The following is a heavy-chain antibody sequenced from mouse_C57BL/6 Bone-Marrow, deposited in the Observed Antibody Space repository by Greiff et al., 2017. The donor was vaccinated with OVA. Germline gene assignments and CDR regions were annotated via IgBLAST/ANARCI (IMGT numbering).Heavy chain of an antibody. CDR3: AYYSNYGSWFAY. Sequence: EVQLQQSGAELVRPGASVKLSCTASGFNIKDDYMHWVKQRPEQGLEWIGWIDPENGDTEYASKFQGKATITADTSSNTAYLQLSSLTSEDTAVYYCAYYSNYGSWFAYWGQGTLVTVSA. D-gene: IGHD2-5*01. CDR2: IDPENGDT. CDR1: GFNIKDDY. J-gene: IGHJ3*01. V-gene: IGHV14-4*01.